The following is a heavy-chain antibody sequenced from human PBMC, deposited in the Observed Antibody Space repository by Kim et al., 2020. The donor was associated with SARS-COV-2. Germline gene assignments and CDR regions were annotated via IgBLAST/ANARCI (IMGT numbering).Heavy chain of an antibody. J-gene: IGHJ6*02. CDR1: GFTFDTYA. CDR3: AKMVIMDGYNYFYYYAMDV. V-gene: IGHV3-23*01. Sequence: GGSLRLSCAASGFTFDTYAMSWVRQAPGKGLEWVAVISGGVVNKFYADSVRGRFTISRDNSKNTMYLQMNSLRDEDTALYYCAKMVIMDGYNYFYYYAMDVWGQGTTVSVSS. CDR2: ISGGVVNK. D-gene: IGHD2-21*01.